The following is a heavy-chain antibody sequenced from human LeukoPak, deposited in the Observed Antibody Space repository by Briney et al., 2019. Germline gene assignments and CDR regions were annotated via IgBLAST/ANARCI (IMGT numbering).Heavy chain of an antibody. J-gene: IGHJ4*02. D-gene: IGHD1-26*01. CDR1: GYTFTGYY. Sequence: ASVKVSCKASGYTFTGYYMHWVRQAPGQGLEWMRRINPNNGGTNYAQKFQGRVTMTGDTSISTAYMELSSLRSDDTAVYYCTRESGSYHGNDYWGQGTLVTVSS. CDR3: TRESGSYHGNDY. V-gene: IGHV1-2*06. CDR2: INPNNGGT.